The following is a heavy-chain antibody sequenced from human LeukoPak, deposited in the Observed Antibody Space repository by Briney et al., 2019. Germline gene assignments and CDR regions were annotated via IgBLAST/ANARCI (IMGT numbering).Heavy chain of an antibody. D-gene: IGHD3-9*01. Sequence: GASVKVSCKASGGTFSSYAISWVRQAPGQGLEWMGRIIPIFGIANYAQKLQGRVTITADKSTSTAYMELSSLRSEDTAVYYCARGLTHYDILTGYYIDRPDYWGQGTLVTVSS. CDR2: IIPIFGIA. CDR3: ARGLTHYDILTGYYIDRPDY. V-gene: IGHV1-69*04. J-gene: IGHJ4*02. CDR1: GGTFSSYA.